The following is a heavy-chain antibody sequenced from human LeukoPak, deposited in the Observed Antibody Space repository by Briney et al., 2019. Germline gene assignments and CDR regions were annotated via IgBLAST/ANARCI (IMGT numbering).Heavy chain of an antibody. CDR2: IKQDGSEK. Sequence: GGSLRLSCAASGFTFSSYWMSWVRQAPGKGLEWVANIKQDGSEKYYVDSVKGRFTISRDNAKNSLYLQMNSLRAEDTAVYYCARDRIRGRRDWYFDLWGRGTLVTVSS. CDR3: ARDRIRGRRDWYFDL. CDR1: GFTFSSYW. J-gene: IGHJ2*01. D-gene: IGHD2-15*01. V-gene: IGHV3-7*03.